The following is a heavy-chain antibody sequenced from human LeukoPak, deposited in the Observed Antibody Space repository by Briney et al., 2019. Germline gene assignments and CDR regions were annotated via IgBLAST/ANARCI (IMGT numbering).Heavy chain of an antibody. J-gene: IGHJ3*02. CDR3: ARARYVNSFYAFDI. V-gene: IGHV4-59*01. Sequence: SETLSLTCTVSGGSISSYYWSWIRLPPGKGLEWIGYLSKSGNTNYSPSLKSRVTIFGDTSKNQFFLKLSSVTAADTAVYYCARARYVNSFYAFDIWGQGTLVAVSS. CDR2: LSKSGNT. CDR1: GGSISSYY. D-gene: IGHD3-9*01.